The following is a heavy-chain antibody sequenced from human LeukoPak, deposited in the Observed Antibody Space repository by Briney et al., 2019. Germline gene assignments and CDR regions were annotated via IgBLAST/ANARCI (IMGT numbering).Heavy chain of an antibody. V-gene: IGHV4-34*01. J-gene: IGHJ4*02. CDR1: GGSFSGYY. D-gene: IGHD5-18*01. CDR3: ARRRRYSYGPLGCFDY. Sequence: KSSETLSLTCADYGGSFSGYYWSWIRQPPGKGLEWIGEINHSGSTNYNPSLKSRVTISVDTSKNQFSLKLSSVTAADTAVYYCARRRRYSYGPLGCFDYWGQGTLVTVSS. CDR2: INHSGST.